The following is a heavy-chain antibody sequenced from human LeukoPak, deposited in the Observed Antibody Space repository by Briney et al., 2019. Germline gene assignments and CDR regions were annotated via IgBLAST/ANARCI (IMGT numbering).Heavy chain of an antibody. Sequence: GGSLRLSCAASGFMFSNYWMNWVRQSPGKGLEWVANIKQDGTEKYFVDSLNGRFAISRDNAKSSLYLQMNNLRGGDTAVYYCARGRFESNGDFDSWGQGTLVTVSS. V-gene: IGHV3-7*01. CDR1: GFMFSNYW. CDR3: ARGRFESNGDFDS. CDR2: IKQDGTEK. D-gene: IGHD3-9*01. J-gene: IGHJ4*02.